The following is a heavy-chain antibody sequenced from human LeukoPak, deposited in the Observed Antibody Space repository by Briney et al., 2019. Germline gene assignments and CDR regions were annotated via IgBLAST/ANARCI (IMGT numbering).Heavy chain of an antibody. D-gene: IGHD4-17*01. V-gene: IGHV3-30*04. CDR3: AKDYGDY. CDR2: ISYDGSNK. J-gene: IGHJ4*02. CDR1: GFTFSSYA. Sequence: GGSLRLSCAASGFTFSSYAMHWVRQAPGKGLEWVAVISYDGSNKYYADSVKGRFTISRDNSKNTLYLQMNSLRAEDTAVYYCAKDYGDYWGQGTLVTVSS.